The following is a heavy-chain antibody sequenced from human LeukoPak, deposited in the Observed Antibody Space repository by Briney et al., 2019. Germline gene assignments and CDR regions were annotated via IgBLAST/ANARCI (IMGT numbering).Heavy chain of an antibody. CDR2: ISYNGIT. CDR1: GDSIRTNNYF. V-gene: IGHV4-39*01. D-gene: IGHD1-26*01. J-gene: IGHJ5*02. CDR3: ARRPGHTWDMGNWVDP. Sequence: SETLSLTCSVSGDSIRTNNYFWGWIRQPPGMGLEWIRSISYNGITYYNPSLKSRASVSVDTSKNQFSLNLNSVTAADTAIYYCARRPGHTWDMGNWVDPWGQGTLVTVSS.